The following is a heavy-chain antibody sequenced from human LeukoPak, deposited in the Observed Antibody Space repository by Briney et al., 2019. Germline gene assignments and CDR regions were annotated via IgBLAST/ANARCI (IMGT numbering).Heavy chain of an antibody. D-gene: IGHD6-19*01. CDR1: GFTFSDYY. J-gene: IGHJ4*02. CDR3: AGSGGWARYFDY. CDR2: ISSSSSST. Sequence: GGSLRLSCAASGFTFSDYYMSWIRQAPGKGLEWVSYISSSSSSTNYADSVKGRFTLSRDNAKKSLYLQMNSLRAEDTAVYYCAGSGGWARYFDYWGQGTLVTVSS. V-gene: IGHV3-11*03.